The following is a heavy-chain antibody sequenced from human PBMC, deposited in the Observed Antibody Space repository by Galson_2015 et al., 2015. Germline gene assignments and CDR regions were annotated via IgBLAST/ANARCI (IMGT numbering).Heavy chain of an antibody. D-gene: IGHD3-9*01. CDR3: ARDPLWDRTVGFDF. CDR1: GFTFSSDW. J-gene: IGHJ2*01. CDR2: INSDGTDK. V-gene: IGHV3-74*01. Sequence: SLRLSCAASGFTFSSDWMHWVRQAPGKGLVWVSRINSDGTDKTYADSVKGRFTISRDNAKNTLYLQMNSLRAEDTAVYYCARDPLWDRTVGFDFWGRGTLVTVSS.